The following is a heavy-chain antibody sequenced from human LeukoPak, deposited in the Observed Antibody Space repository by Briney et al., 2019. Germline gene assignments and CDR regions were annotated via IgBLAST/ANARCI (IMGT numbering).Heavy chain of an antibody. CDR3: ARAGRELLYYFDY. Sequence: SETLSLTCTVSGGSISSSSCYWGWIRQPPGKGLEWIGSIYYSGSTYYNPSLKSRVTISVDTSKNQFSLKLSSVTAADTAVYYCARAGRELLYYFDYWGQGTLVTVSS. CDR2: IYYSGST. CDR1: GGSISSSSCY. V-gene: IGHV4-39*07. J-gene: IGHJ4*02. D-gene: IGHD1-26*01.